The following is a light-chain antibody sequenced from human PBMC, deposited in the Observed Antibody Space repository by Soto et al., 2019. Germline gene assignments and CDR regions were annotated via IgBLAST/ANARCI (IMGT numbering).Light chain of an antibody. CDR1: QDISNY. Sequence: DLQMTQSPSSLSASVGDRVTITCQASQDISNYLNWYQQKPGKAPKLLIFDASNVETGVPSRFSGSGSGTDFTFTIHSLQPEDAATYYCQQSEDLPLTFGGGTKVGIK. CDR2: DAS. CDR3: QQSEDLPLT. V-gene: IGKV1-33*01. J-gene: IGKJ4*01.